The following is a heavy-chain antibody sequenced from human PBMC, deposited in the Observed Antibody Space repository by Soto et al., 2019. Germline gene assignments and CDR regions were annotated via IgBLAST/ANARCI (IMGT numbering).Heavy chain of an antibody. CDR3: ARGGGNFHLF. CDR1: GGSISSGGYY. CDR2: IYYSGST. J-gene: IGHJ4*02. D-gene: IGHD2-21*02. V-gene: IGHV4-31*03. Sequence: SETLSLTCTVSGGSISSGGYYWSWFRQHPGKGLEWIGYIYYSGSTYYNPSLKSRVTISVDTSKNQFSLKLSSVTAADTAVYYCARGGGNFHLFWGQGTLVTVSS.